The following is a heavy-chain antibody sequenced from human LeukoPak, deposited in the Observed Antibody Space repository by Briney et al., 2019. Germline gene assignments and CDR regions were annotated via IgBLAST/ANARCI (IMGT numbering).Heavy chain of an antibody. D-gene: IGHD3-22*01. CDR2: IYYSGST. J-gene: IGHJ4*02. Sequence: SETLSLTCTVSGGSISSSSYYWGWIRQPPGKGLEWIGSIYYSGSTYYNPSLKSRVTISVDTSKNQFSLKLSSVTAADTAVYYCARGRKSSGFVFDYWGQGTLVTVSS. V-gene: IGHV4-39*01. CDR1: GGSISSSSYY. CDR3: ARGRKSSGFVFDY.